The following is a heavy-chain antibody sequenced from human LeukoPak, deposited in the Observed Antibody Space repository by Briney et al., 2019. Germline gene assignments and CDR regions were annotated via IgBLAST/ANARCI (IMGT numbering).Heavy chain of an antibody. CDR2: INHSGST. CDR1: GGSFSGYY. CDR3: ARVSFGALDSSGWYVGANWFDP. Sequence: KSSETLSLTCAVYGGSFSGYYWSWIRQPPGKGLEWIGEINHSGSTNYNPSLKSRVTISVDTSKNQFSLKLSSVTAADTAVYYCARVSFGALDSSGWYVGANWFDPWGQGTLVTVSS. J-gene: IGHJ5*02. V-gene: IGHV4-34*01. D-gene: IGHD6-19*01.